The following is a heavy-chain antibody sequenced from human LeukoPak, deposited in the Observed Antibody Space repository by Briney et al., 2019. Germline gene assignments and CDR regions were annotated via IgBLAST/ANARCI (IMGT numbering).Heavy chain of an antibody. Sequence: ASVEVSCKASGYTFTSFGISWVRQAPGQGLEWMGWISAYNGNTNYAQKLQGRVTMTTDTSTSTAYMELRSLRSDDPAVYYCAREVVPAAPFDPWGQGTLVTVSS. J-gene: IGHJ5*02. CDR2: ISAYNGNT. CDR3: AREVVPAAPFDP. CDR1: GYTFTSFG. D-gene: IGHD2-2*01. V-gene: IGHV1-18*01.